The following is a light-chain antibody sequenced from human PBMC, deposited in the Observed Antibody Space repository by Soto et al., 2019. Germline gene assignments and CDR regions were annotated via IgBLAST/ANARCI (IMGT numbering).Light chain of an antibody. CDR2: GAS. J-gene: IGKJ5*01. V-gene: IGKV3-20*01. CDR3: QQYHTSPIT. CDR1: QSFSSSY. Sequence: ENVLTQSPGTLSLSPGDRATLSCRASQSFSSSYLAWYQQKPGQAPRLLIYGASIRATGIPDRFSGSGSGTDFTLTISRLEPEDFAVYYCQQYHTSPITLGQGTRLEIK.